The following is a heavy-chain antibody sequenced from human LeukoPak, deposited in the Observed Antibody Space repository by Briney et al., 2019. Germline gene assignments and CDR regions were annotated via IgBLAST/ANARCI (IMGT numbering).Heavy chain of an antibody. CDR1: GVSISSSNSY. CDR3: ARLLYDYVWGSYRFQRDSDAFDI. V-gene: IGHV4-39*01. Sequence: SETLSLTCAVSGVSISSSNSYWGWIRQPPGKGLEWIGSIYYSGNTYYNASLKSRVTISVDTSKNQFSLKVTSVTAADTAVYYCARLLYDYVWGSYRFQRDSDAFDIWGQGTMVTVSS. D-gene: IGHD3-16*02. J-gene: IGHJ3*02. CDR2: IYYSGNT.